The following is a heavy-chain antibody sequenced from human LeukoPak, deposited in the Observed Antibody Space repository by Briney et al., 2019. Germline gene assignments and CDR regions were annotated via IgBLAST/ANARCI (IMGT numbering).Heavy chain of an antibody. CDR1: GFTFSSYA. CDR2: ISGSGGST. J-gene: IGHJ4*02. D-gene: IGHD2-15*01. CDR3: AKDGHIVVVVAATWGYFDY. V-gene: IGHV3-23*01. Sequence: GGSLRLSCAASGFTFSSYAMSWVRQAPGKGLEWVSAISGSGGSTYYADSVKGRFTISRDNSKNTLYLQMNNLRAEDTAVYYCAKDGHIVVVVAATWGYFDYWGQGTLVTVSS.